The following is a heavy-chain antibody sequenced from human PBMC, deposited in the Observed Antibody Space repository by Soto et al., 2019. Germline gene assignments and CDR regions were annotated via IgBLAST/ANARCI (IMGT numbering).Heavy chain of an antibody. V-gene: IGHV3-21*01. CDR1: GFTFNSYS. Sequence: AEGSLRLSCAVSGFTFNSYSMNWVRQAPGKGLEWVSSISSFSNYMYYTDSVKGRFTISRDNARNSLYLQMNSLRAEDTAVYYCARAGGYSIKNPNTRAYDMDVCGQGSTVTVS. D-gene: IGHD5-12*01. CDR2: ISSFSNYM. J-gene: IGHJ6*02. CDR3: ARAGGYSIKNPNTRAYDMDV.